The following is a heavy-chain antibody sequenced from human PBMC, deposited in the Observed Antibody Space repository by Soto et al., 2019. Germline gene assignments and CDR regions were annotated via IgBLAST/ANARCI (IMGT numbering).Heavy chain of an antibody. V-gene: IGHV1-3*01. D-gene: IGHD2-2*01. J-gene: IGHJ3*02. CDR2: INAGNGNT. CDR1: GYTFTSYA. Sequence: QVQLVQSGAEVKKPGASVKGSCKASGYTFTSYAMHWVRQAPGQRLEWMGWINAGNGNTKYSQKFQGRVTITRDTSASTAYMELSSLRSEDTAVYYCATAIADDAFDIWGRGTMVTVSS. CDR3: ATAIADDAFDI.